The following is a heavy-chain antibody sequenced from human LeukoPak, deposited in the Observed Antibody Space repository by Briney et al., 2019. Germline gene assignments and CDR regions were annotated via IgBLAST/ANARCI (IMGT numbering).Heavy chain of an antibody. CDR2: INTDGSRI. J-gene: IGHJ4*02. V-gene: IGHV3-74*01. CDR3: ARGSIGPDY. Sequence: GGSLRLSCAASGFTFSNYWMHWVRQAPGKGLVWVSRINTDGSRITYADSVKGRFTISRDNAKNTLYLQMNSLRAEDTAIYYCARGSIGPDYWGQGTLVTVSS. CDR1: GFTFSNYW.